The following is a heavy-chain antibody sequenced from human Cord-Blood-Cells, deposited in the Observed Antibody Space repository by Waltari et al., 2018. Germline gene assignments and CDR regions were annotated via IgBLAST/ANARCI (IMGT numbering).Heavy chain of an antibody. J-gene: IGHJ4*02. V-gene: IGHV4-38-2*01. CDR2: IYHSGST. CDR3: ASDRAGSSWFDY. D-gene: IGHD6-13*01. CDR1: GYSISSGYY. Sequence: QVQLQESGPGLVKPSETLSLTCAVSGYSISSGYYWGWIRQPPGKGLEWIGSIYHSGSTYYNPSLKGRVTISVDTSKNQFSLKLSSVTAADTAVYYCASDRAGSSWFDYWGQGTLVTVSS.